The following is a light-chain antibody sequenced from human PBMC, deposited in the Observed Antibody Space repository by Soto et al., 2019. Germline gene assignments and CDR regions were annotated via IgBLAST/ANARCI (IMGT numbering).Light chain of an antibody. J-gene: IGKJ2*01. CDR3: MQALQSPYT. CDR2: LGS. CDR1: QSLLHSNGYNY. V-gene: IGKV2-28*01. Sequence: DIVMTQSPLSLPVTPGEPASISCRSSQSLLHSNGYNYLDWYLQKPGQSPQLLIYLGSNRASGVPARFSGSGSGTDFTLKISRVEAEAVGVYCCMQALQSPYTFGQGTKLEIK.